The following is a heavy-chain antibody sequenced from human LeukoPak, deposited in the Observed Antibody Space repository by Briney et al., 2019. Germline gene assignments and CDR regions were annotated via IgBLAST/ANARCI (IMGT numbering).Heavy chain of an antibody. Sequence: GVLRLSCAASGFSFSSYSMNWVRQAPGKGLEWVSSISTNSSYIYYADSVKGRFTISRDNSKNTLYLQMNSLRAEDTAVYYCAKDRRAPMKGAFDIWGQGTMVTVSS. J-gene: IGHJ3*02. CDR2: ISTNSSYI. CDR1: GFSFSSYS. V-gene: IGHV3-21*04. CDR3: AKDRRAPMKGAFDI. D-gene: IGHD3-22*01.